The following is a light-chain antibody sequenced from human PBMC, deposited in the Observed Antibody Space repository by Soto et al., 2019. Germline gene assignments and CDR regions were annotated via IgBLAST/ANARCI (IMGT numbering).Light chain of an antibody. V-gene: IGKV1-9*01. CDR1: QGVSDY. Sequence: IQLTQSPSSLSASVGDRVTITCRASQGVSDYLAWYQQKPGKAPNLLIYGASTLQNGVPSKFSGSGSGTDFTLTISSLQAEDFATYYCPQLVIYPHTFGQGTNLEIK. J-gene: IGKJ2*01. CDR2: GAS. CDR3: PQLVIYPHT.